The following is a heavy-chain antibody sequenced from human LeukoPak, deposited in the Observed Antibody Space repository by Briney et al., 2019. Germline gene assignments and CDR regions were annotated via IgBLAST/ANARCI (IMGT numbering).Heavy chain of an antibody. CDR3: ASSSLSQKNCGGDCYLTDAFDI. CDR2: IIPIFGTA. Sequence: SVKVSCKASGYTFTSYGISWVRQAPGQGLEWMGGIIPIFGTANYAQKFQGRVTITTDESTSTAYMELSSLRSEDTAVYYCASSSLSQKNCGGDCYLTDAFDIWGQGTMVTVSS. V-gene: IGHV1-69*05. CDR1: GYTFTSYG. J-gene: IGHJ3*02. D-gene: IGHD2-21*01.